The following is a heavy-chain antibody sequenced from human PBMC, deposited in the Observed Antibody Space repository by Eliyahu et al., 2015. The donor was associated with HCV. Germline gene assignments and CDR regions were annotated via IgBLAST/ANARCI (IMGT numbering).Heavy chain of an antibody. V-gene: IGHV4-59*01. CDR2: IHYSGST. D-gene: IGHD6-19*01. Sequence: TCTVSGGSITTYYWSWXRQPPGKGLEWIGYIHYSGSTNYTPSXXXRVTISVXTSKXQFSLNLTSVTAADPAVYYCASGGGGIAVAGTGGWFDPWGRGTLVTVSS. CDR1: GGSITTYY. J-gene: IGHJ5*02. CDR3: ASGGGGIAVAGTGGWFDP.